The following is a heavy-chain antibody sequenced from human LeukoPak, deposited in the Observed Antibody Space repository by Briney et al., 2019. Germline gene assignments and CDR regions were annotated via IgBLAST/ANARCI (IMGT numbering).Heavy chain of an antibody. CDR1: GFTFSSYW. CDR2: IKQDGSEK. D-gene: IGHD3-22*01. J-gene: IGHJ4*02. Sequence: PGGSLRLSCAASGFTFSSYWMSWVRQAPGKGLEWVANIKQDGSEKYYVDSVKGRFTISRDNAKNSLYLQMNSLRAEDTAVYYCARGSYYDSSGYYFPHWGQGTLVTVSP. CDR3: ARGSYYDSSGYYFPH. V-gene: IGHV3-7*01.